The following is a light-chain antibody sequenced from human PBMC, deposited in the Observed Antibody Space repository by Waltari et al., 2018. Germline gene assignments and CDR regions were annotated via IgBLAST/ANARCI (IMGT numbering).Light chain of an antibody. Sequence: IHLTQTPPSLSASVGDRVTIACQASQDISDFLNWYQQKPGKAPNLLIYDASRLAAGVPSRFSGSGSGTDFVLTISSLQPEDSAIYYCQQYDHLPPYTFGPGTKVVV. J-gene: IGKJ3*01. CDR2: DAS. V-gene: IGKV1-33*01. CDR3: QQYDHLPPYT. CDR1: QDISDF.